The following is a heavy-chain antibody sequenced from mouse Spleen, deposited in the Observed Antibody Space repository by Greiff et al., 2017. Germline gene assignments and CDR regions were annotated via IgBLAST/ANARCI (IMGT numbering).Heavy chain of an antibody. CDR2: IDPSDSYT. J-gene: IGHJ4*01. CDR3: ARREVVGAMDY. CDR1: GYTFTSYW. V-gene: IGHV1-50*01. Sequence: QVQLQQPGAELVKPGASVKLSCKASGYTFTSYWMQWVKQRPGQGLEWIGEIDPSDSYTNYNQKFKGKATLTVDTSSSTAYMQLSSLTSEDSAVYYYARREVVGAMDYWGQGTSVTVSS.